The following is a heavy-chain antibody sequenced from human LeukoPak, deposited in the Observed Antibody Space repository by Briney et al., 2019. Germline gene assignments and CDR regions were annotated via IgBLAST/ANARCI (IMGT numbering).Heavy chain of an antibody. J-gene: IGHJ4*02. D-gene: IGHD2-15*01. CDR1: GFTFSSYG. V-gene: IGHV3-30*02. CDR3: ATDSWVVLGKDY. Sequence: PGGSLRLSCAASGFTFSSYGMHWVRQAPGKGLEWVAFIRYDGSNKYYADSVKGRFTISRDNSKNTLYLQMNSLRAEDTAVYYCATDSWVVLGKDYWGQGTLVTVSS. CDR2: IRYDGSNK.